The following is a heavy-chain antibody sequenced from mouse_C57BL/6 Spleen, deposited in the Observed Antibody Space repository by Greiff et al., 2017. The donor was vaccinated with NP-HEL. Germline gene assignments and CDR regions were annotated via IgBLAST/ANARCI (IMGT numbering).Heavy chain of an antibody. V-gene: IGHV5-9-1*02. CDR3: TRAPFYYGNYGSAMDY. J-gene: IGHJ4*01. D-gene: IGHD2-1*01. CDR1: GFTFSSYA. Sequence: EVKLVESGEGLVKPGGSLKLSCAASGFTFSSYAMSWVRQTPEKRLEWVAYISSGGDYIYYADTVKGRFTISRDNARNTLYLQMSSLKSEDTAMYYCTRAPFYYGNYGSAMDYWGQGTSVTVSS. CDR2: ISSGGDYI.